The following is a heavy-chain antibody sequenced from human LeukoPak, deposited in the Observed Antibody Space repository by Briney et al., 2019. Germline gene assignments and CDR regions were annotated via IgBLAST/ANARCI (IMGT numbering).Heavy chain of an antibody. CDR3: ARRGPSRTYYYDSSGYYYFDY. V-gene: IGHV4-39*01. D-gene: IGHD3-22*01. J-gene: IGHJ4*02. CDR1: GGSISSSSYY. Sequence: PSETLSLTCTVSGGSISSSSYYWGWIRQPPGKGLEWIGSIYYSGSTYYNPSLKSRVTISVDTSKNQFSLKLSSVTAADTAVYYCARRGPSRTYYYDSSGYYYFDYWGQGTLVTVSS. CDR2: IYYSGST.